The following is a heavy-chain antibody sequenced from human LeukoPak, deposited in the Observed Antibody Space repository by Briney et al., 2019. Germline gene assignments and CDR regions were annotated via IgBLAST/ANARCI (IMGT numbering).Heavy chain of an antibody. V-gene: IGHV3-21*01. Sequence: GGSLRLSCAASGFTFSSYSMNWVRQAPGRGLEWVSSISSSSSYIYYADSVKGRFTISRDNAKNSLYLQVNSLRAEDTAVYYCARADTTHPYYFDYWGQGTLVTVSS. CDR2: ISSSSSYI. CDR3: ARADTTHPYYFDY. J-gene: IGHJ4*02. D-gene: IGHD5-18*01. CDR1: GFTFSSYS.